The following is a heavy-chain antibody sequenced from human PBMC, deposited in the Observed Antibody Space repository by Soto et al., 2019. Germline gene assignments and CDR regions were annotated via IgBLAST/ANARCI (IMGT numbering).Heavy chain of an antibody. D-gene: IGHD6-19*01. CDR1: GGSISSSNW. CDR3: ASRVAGTGRDY. CDR2: IYHSGST. J-gene: IGHJ4*02. V-gene: IGHV4-4*02. Sequence: SETLSLTCAVSGGSISSSNWWTWVRQPPGKGLEWIGEIYHSGSTNYNPSLKSRVTISVDKSKNQFSLKLTSVTAADTAVYYFASRVAGTGRDYWGQGTLVTVSS.